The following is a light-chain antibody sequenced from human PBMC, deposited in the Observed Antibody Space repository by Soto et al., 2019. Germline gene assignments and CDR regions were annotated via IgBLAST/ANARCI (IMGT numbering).Light chain of an antibody. CDR3: QQYNNWPALT. J-gene: IGKJ4*01. Sequence: ETVMTQSPATLSVSPGERATLSCRASQSVSYNLAWYQQKSGQAPRLLIYGASTRTTGIPARFSGSGSGTEFTLTISSLQYEDFAVYYCQQYNNWPALTFGGGTKVDIK. CDR2: GAS. CDR1: QSVSYN. V-gene: IGKV3-15*01.